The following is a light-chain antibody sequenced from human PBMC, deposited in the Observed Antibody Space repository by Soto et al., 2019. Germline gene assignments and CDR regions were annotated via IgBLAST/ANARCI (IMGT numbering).Light chain of an antibody. J-gene: IGLJ1*01. Sequence: QSVLTQPASVSGSPGQSITISCTGTSSDVGGYNYVSWYQQHPGKAPKLMIYDVSNRPSGVSNRFSGSKSGNTASLTISGLQAEDYADYYCSSYTSSSTPSVFVTATMVTVL. CDR2: DVS. CDR1: SSDVGGYNY. CDR3: SSYTSSSTPSV. V-gene: IGLV2-14*01.